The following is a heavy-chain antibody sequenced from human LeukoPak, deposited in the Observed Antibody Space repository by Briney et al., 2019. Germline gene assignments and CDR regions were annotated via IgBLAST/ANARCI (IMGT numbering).Heavy chain of an antibody. V-gene: IGHV1-2*02. CDR2: INPNSGGT. CDR3: ATWELSGPYGMDV. Sequence: ASVKVSCKASGYTFIGYYMHWVRQAPGQGLEWMGWINPNSGGTNYAQKFQGRVTMTRDTSISTAYMELSRLRSDDTAVYYCATWELSGPYGMDVWGQGTTVTVSS. CDR1: GYTFIGYY. D-gene: IGHD1-26*01. J-gene: IGHJ6*02.